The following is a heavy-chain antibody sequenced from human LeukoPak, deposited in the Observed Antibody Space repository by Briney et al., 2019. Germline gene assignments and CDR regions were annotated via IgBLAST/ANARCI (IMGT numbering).Heavy chain of an antibody. V-gene: IGHV3-23*01. CDR2: IGGSGAET. CDR1: GFRFSSSA. D-gene: IGHD5-12*01. Sequence: GGSLRLSCAASGFRFSSSAMTWVRQAPGKGLEWVSSIGGSGAETYYADSVKGRITFSRDNSKNTVYLQMKSLRAEDTAVYYCAKVHVHGAYETIDYWGQGTLVTVSS. J-gene: IGHJ4*02. CDR3: AKVHVHGAYETIDY.